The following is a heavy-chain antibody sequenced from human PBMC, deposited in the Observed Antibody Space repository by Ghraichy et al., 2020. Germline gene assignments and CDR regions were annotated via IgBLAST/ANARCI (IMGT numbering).Heavy chain of an antibody. CDR3: ARDGPHYDLDY. Sequence: GGSLRLSCAASGFTFRSYGMHWVRQTPGNGLELVAFIWSDGSNRLYADSVKGRFTISRDNSMATMSLQMNSLRVEDTAVYYCARDGPHYDLDYWGQGTLVTVSS. D-gene: IGHD3-16*01. CDR2: IWSDGSNR. J-gene: IGHJ4*01. V-gene: IGHV3-33*01. CDR1: GFTFRSYG.